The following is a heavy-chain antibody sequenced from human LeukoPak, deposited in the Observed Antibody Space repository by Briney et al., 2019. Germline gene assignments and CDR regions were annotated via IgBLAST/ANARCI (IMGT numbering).Heavy chain of an antibody. V-gene: IGHV3-23*01. Sequence: GGSLRLSCAASGFTFSSYAMSWVRQAPGKGLEWVSAISGSGGSTYYADSVKGRFTISRDNSKNTLYLQMNTLRAEDTAVYYCAKDREYSYVYDAFDIWGQGTLVTVSS. CDR1: GFTFSSYA. J-gene: IGHJ3*02. CDR3: AKDREYSYVYDAFDI. D-gene: IGHD3-16*01. CDR2: ISGSGGST.